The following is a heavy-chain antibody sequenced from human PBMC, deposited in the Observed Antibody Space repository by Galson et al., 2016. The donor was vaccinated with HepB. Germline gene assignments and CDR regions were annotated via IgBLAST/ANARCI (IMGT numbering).Heavy chain of an antibody. Sequence: SVKVSCKASGYNFVSHDINWVRQASGQGLEWMGWMNPPSGKTGYAQKFQGRVTMTWDTSINTAYMELGSLRSEDTAVYYCVRWSYRNFDYWGQGTLVTVSS. CDR1: GYNFVSHD. CDR3: VRWSYRNFDY. V-gene: IGHV1-8*01. D-gene: IGHD1-26*01. J-gene: IGHJ4*02. CDR2: MNPPSGKT.